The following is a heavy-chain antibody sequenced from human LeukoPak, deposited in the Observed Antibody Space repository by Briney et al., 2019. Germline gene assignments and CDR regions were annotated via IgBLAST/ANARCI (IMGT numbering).Heavy chain of an antibody. J-gene: IGHJ3*02. V-gene: IGHV3-20*04. Sequence: GGSLRLSCAASGFTFDDYGMSWVRQAPGKGLEWVSGINWNGGSTGYADSVKGRFTISRDNAKNSLYLRMNSLRAEDTALYYCARVDCSSTSCYVGDFDIWGQGTMVTVSS. CDR1: GFTFDDYG. D-gene: IGHD2-2*01. CDR2: INWNGGST. CDR3: ARVDCSSTSCYVGDFDI.